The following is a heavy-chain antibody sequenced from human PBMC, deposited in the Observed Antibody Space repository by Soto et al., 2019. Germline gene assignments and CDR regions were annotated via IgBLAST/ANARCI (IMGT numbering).Heavy chain of an antibody. Sequence: GGSLRLSCAASGFTFSSYGMHWVRQAPGKGLEWVAVIWYDGSNKYYADSVKGRFTISRDNSKNTLYLQMNSLRAEDTAVYYCARPAAGKDYYYYYMDVWGKGTTVTVSS. J-gene: IGHJ6*03. CDR2: IWYDGSNK. D-gene: IGHD6-13*01. CDR1: GFTFSSYG. CDR3: ARPAAGKDYYYYYMDV. V-gene: IGHV3-33*01.